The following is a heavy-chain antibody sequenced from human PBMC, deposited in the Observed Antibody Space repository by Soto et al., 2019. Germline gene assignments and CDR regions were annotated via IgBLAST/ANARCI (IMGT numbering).Heavy chain of an antibody. CDR1: GFTFSSYG. V-gene: IGHV3-30*18. CDR3: AKGQRVVPASSSYYYYYGMDV. J-gene: IGHJ6*02. Sequence: QVQLVESGGGVVQPGRSLRLSCAASGFTFSSYGMHWVRQAPGKGLEWVAVISYDGSNKYYADSVKGRFTISRDNSKNKMYMQMNSLRAEDTAVYYCAKGQRVVPASSSYYYYYGMDVWGQGTTVTVSS. CDR2: ISYDGSNK. D-gene: IGHD2-2*01.